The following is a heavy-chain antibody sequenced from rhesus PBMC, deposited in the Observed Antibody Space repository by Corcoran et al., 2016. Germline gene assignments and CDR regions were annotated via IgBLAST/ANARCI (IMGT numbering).Heavy chain of an antibody. D-gene: IGHD6-25*01. CDR1: GGSISSSYYY. Sequence: QGQLQESGPGLVKPSETLSLTCAVSGGSISSSYYYWTWIRPAPWKGLGWIGYISYSGSTSYNPTLKSRVTLSRDTSKKQFFLKLNSVTAADTAVYYCARGDSGRRGYFEFWGQGALVIVSS. J-gene: IGHJ1*01. CDR2: ISYSGST. CDR3: ARGDSGRRGYFEF. V-gene: IGHV4-122*02.